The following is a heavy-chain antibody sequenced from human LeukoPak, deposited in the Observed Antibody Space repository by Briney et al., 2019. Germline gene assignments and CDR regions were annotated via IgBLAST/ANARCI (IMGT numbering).Heavy chain of an antibody. CDR2: IIPIFGTA. V-gene: IGHV1-69*13. CDR1: GGTFTSYA. Sequence: SVKVSCKASGGTFTSYAISWVRQAPGQGLEWMGGIIPIFGTANYAQKFQGRVTITADESTSTAYMELSSLRSEDTAVYYCARDSVWSGYYLGPRVNDAFDIGGQGTMVTVSS. J-gene: IGHJ3*02. CDR3: ARDSVWSGYYLGPRVNDAFDI. D-gene: IGHD3-3*01.